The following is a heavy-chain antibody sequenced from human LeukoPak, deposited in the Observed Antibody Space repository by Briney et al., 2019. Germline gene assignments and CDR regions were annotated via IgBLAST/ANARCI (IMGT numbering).Heavy chain of an antibody. J-gene: IGHJ6*02. V-gene: IGHV4-34*01. CDR3: ARCSSGWLMSYYYGMDV. CDR1: GGSFSGYY. CDR2: INHSGST. D-gene: IGHD6-19*01. Sequence: PSETLSLTCAVYGGSFSGYYWSWIRQPPGKGLEWIGEINHSGSTNYNPSLKSRVTISVDTSKNQFSLKLSSVTAADTAVYYCARCSSGWLMSYYYGMDVWGQGTTVTVSS.